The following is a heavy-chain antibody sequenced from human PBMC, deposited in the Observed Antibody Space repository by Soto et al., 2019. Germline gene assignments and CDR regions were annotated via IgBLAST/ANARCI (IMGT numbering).Heavy chain of an antibody. CDR3: PRYWPPAAPFDP. D-gene: IGHD2-2*01. CDR1: GYTFTSYG. CDR2: ISAYNGNT. Sequence: QVQLVQSGAEVKKPGASVKVSCKASGYTFTSYGISWVRQAPGQGLEWMGWISAYNGNTNYAQKLQGRVTMTTDTSRRTAYRELRSRRSDEPAVYYCPRYWPPAAPFDPWGQGTLVPVPS. J-gene: IGHJ5*02. V-gene: IGHV1-18*01.